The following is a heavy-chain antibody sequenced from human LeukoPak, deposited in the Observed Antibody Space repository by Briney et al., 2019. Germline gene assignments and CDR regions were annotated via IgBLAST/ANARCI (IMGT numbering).Heavy chain of an antibody. J-gene: IGHJ4*02. CDR2: IYYSGST. D-gene: IGHD1/OR15-1a*01. CDR3: ARVCGVNTYVFDY. Sequence: PSETLSLTCTVSGGSISSANYYWSWIRQSPGKGLEWIGYIYYSGSTYYSPSLRSRVTISVDTSKNQFSLKLTSVTAADTAVYYCARVCGVNTYVFDYWGQGTLVTVSS. V-gene: IGHV4-30-4*01. CDR1: GGSISSANYY.